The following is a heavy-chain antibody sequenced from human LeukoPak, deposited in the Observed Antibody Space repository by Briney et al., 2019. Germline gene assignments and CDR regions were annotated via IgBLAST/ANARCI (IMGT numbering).Heavy chain of an antibody. CDR2: IDWNGGNT. Sequence: AGGSLRLSCSASGFTFGDYGISWVRQGPGKGLEWVSGIDWNGGNTAYADSVKGRFTVSRDNAKNSLYLQMNSLRAEDTALYYCARAGDYYDTHYFDYWGQGTLVSVSS. CDR3: ARAGDYYDTHYFDY. D-gene: IGHD3-22*01. V-gene: IGHV3-20*04. J-gene: IGHJ4*02. CDR1: GFTFGDYG.